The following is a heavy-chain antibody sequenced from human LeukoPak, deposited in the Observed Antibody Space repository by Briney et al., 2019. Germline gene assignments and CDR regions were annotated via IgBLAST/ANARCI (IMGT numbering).Heavy chain of an antibody. J-gene: IGHJ4*02. CDR3: ARGEYDILTGYGPFDY. Sequence: GASVKVSCKASGYTFTSYAMHWVRQAPGQRLEWTGWINAGNGNTKYSQKFQGGVTITRDTSASTAYMELSSLRSEDTAVYYCARGEYDILTGYGPFDYWGQGTLVTVSS. V-gene: IGHV1-3*01. D-gene: IGHD3-9*01. CDR2: INAGNGNT. CDR1: GYTFTSYA.